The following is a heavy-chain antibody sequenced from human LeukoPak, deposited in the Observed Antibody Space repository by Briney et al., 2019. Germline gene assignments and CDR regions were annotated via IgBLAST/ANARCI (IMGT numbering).Heavy chain of an antibody. V-gene: IGHV4-61*02. CDR3: ARRGDS. J-gene: IGHJ4*02. CDR2: IYTSGST. D-gene: IGHD3-10*01. Sequence: TSETLSLTCTVSGGCISSGNYYWNWIRQPAGKGLEWIGRIYTSGSTNYNPSLNSRVTISVDTSKNQFSLKMTSVTAADTAVYYCARRGDSWGQGILVTVSS. CDR1: GGCISSGNYY.